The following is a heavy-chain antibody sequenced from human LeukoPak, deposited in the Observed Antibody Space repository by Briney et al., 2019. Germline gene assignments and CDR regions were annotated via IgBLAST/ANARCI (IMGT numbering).Heavy chain of an antibody. CDR2: IKEDGSEK. Sequence: GGSLRLSCAASGFTFSSYWMSWVRQAPGKGLEWVANIKEDGSEKYYVDSVKGRFTISRDNAKNSLYLQMNGLRAEDTAVFYCARLLETYDYVWGSYGFDSWGQGTLVTVSS. CDR1: GFTFSSYW. J-gene: IGHJ4*02. CDR3: ARLLETYDYVWGSYGFDS. D-gene: IGHD3-16*01. V-gene: IGHV3-7*01.